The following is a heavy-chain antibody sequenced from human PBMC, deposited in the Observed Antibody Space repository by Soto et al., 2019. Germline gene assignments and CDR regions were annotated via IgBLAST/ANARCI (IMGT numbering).Heavy chain of an antibody. Sequence: GASVKVSCKASGYRFTHYVIHWVRQAPGQRLEWMGWIGAGDGKTYHSQNFQGRVTITKDTSASTAYMELSSLISEDTAVYYCVRDYASDSGVHLDFWGQGTLVTVSS. CDR1: GYRFTHYV. CDR3: VRDYASDSGVHLDF. D-gene: IGHD3-22*01. CDR2: IGAGDGKT. J-gene: IGHJ4*02. V-gene: IGHV1-3*01.